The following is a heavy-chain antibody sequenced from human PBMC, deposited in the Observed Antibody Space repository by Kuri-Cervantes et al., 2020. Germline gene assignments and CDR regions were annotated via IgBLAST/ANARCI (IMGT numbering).Heavy chain of an antibody. CDR1: KFTFSSHW. V-gene: IGHV3-7*01. CDR2: INPDGGAK. CDR3: AAWSATATHH. Sequence: GESLKISCAASKFTFSSHWMNWVRQAPGKGLEGVANINPDGGAKSYVDSVKGRFTISRDNAKNSLYLQMNSLRAEDTGVYYCAAWSATATHHWGQGTLVTVSS. D-gene: IGHD2-15*01. J-gene: IGHJ5*02.